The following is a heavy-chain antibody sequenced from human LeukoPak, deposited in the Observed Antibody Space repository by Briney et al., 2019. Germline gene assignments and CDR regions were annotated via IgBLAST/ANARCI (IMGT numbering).Heavy chain of an antibody. D-gene: IGHD6-13*01. CDR1: GYTFTSYY. V-gene: IGHV1-46*01. CDR2: INPSGGST. CDR3: ARDGYSSSRGFFRPKRSLTPFDP. Sequence: ASVKVSCKASGYTFTSYYMHWVRQAPGQGLEWMGIINPSGGSTSYAQKFQGRVTMTRDTSTSTVYMELSSLRSEDTAVYYCARDGYSSSRGFFRPKRSLTPFDPWGQGTLVTVSS. J-gene: IGHJ5*02.